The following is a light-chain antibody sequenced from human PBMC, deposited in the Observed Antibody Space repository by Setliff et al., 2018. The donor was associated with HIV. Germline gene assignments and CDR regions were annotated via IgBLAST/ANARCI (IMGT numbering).Light chain of an antibody. CDR1: SSDVGHNNY. Sequence: QPASVSGSPGQSITISCTGTSSDVGHNNYVSRYQQHPGKAPQLIIFDVTKRPSGVSNRFSGSKSGNTASLTISGLQAEDEGDYYCSSYTGTSTFVFGTGTKVTVL. CDR2: DVT. CDR3: SSYTGTSTFV. V-gene: IGLV2-14*03. J-gene: IGLJ1*01.